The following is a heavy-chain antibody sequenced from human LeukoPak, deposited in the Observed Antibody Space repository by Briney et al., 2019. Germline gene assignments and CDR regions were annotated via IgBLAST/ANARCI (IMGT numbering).Heavy chain of an antibody. V-gene: IGHV3-33*01. Sequence: GGSLRLSCAASGFTFSSYGMHWVRQAPGKGLEWVAVIWYDGSNKYYADSVKGRFTISRDNSKNTLYLQMNSLRAEDTAVYYCARDLGYSSSWYGANWFDPWGQGTLVTVSS. D-gene: IGHD6-13*01. CDR1: GFTFSSYG. J-gene: IGHJ5*02. CDR3: ARDLGYSSSWYGANWFDP. CDR2: IWYDGSNK.